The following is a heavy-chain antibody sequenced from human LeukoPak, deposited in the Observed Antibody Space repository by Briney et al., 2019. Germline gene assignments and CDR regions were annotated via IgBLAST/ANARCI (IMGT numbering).Heavy chain of an antibody. CDR2: IRTTAEGANYA. CDR1: GFTFTDYP. CDR3: ATDQRYAFDY. D-gene: IGHD3-9*01. J-gene: IGHJ4*02. V-gene: IGHV3-48*02. Sequence: GGSLRLSCATSGFTFTDYPMNWVRQAPAKGLEWVSNIRTTAEGANYAYYAASVKGRVTISRDDAKNTLYLHMNSLRDDDTAVYYCATDQRYAFDYWGQGILVTVSS.